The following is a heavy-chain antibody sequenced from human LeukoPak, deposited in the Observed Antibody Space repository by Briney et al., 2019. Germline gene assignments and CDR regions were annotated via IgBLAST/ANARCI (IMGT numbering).Heavy chain of an antibody. D-gene: IGHD1-26*01. J-gene: IGHJ4*02. CDR2: INPNSGGT. CDR3: ARVVNRIVGATTHDY. CDR1: GYPFTSYN. V-gene: IGHV1-2*02. Sequence: ASVKVSCKASGYPFTSYNMHWVRQAPGQGLEWMGWINPNSGGTNYAQKFQGRVTMTRDTSISTAYMELSRLRSDDTAVYYCARVVNRIVGATTHDYWGQGTLVTVSS.